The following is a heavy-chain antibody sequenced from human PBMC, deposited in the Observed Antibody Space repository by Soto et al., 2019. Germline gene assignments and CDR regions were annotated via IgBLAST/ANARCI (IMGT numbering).Heavy chain of an antibody. Sequence: QVQLQESGPGLVKPSQALSLICTVSGGSISSGGHYWSWIRQHPGKGLEWIGYIYYTGTTYYNPSLRSRLTISVDSSRNQFSLRLSSVTAADTAVYYCAREDETSNYFDYWGQGTLATVSS. V-gene: IGHV4-31*03. J-gene: IGHJ4*02. D-gene: IGHD2-2*01. CDR1: GGSISSGGHY. CDR3: AREDETSNYFDY. CDR2: IYYTGTT.